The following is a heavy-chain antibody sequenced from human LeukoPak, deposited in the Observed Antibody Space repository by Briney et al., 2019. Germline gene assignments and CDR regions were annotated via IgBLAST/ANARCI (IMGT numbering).Heavy chain of an antibody. D-gene: IGHD3-22*01. CDR2: ISGRGDAT. J-gene: IGHJ4*02. CDR1: GFTFSGYS. CDR3: AKDRQSRGSLGFDH. Sequence: GWSLSLSCEASGFTFSGYSMSWVRPAPWKGPEWESSISGRGDATYCADSVKGRFTNSRDNSKHTLYVQMNSLRAEDTAVYYCAKDRQSRGSLGFDHWGQGALVIVSS. V-gene: IGHV3-23*01.